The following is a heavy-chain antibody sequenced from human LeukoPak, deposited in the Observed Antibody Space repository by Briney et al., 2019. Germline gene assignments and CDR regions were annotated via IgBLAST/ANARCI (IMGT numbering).Heavy chain of an antibody. D-gene: IGHD5-24*01. CDR1: GFTFSSYG. Sequence: GGSLRLSCAVSGFTFSSYGMHWVRQAPGKGLEWVAFIQYDGSEKYYADSVKGRFTMSRDNSKNTLYLQMNSPRTEVTAVYYCVKDEARWLHHGFDYWGQGTLVTVSS. CDR2: IQYDGSEK. V-gene: IGHV3-30*02. J-gene: IGHJ4*02. CDR3: VKDEARWLHHGFDY.